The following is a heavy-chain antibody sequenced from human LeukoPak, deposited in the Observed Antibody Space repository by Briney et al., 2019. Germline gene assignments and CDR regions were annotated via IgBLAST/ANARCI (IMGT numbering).Heavy chain of an antibody. CDR2: ISAYNGNT. Sequence: ASVKVSCKASGYTFTSYGISWVRQAPGQGLEWMGWISAYNGNTNYAQKLQGRVTMTTDTSTSTAYMELRSLRSDDTAVYYCARDQGPAAIRRAEKIFDYWGQGTLVTVSS. V-gene: IGHV1-18*01. CDR3: ARDQGPAAIRRAEKIFDY. CDR1: GYTFTSYG. D-gene: IGHD2-2*01. J-gene: IGHJ4*02.